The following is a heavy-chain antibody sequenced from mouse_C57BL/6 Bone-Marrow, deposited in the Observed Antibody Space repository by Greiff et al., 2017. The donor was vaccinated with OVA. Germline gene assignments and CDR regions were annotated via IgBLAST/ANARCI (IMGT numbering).Heavy chain of an antibody. CDR1: GYTFTDYN. D-gene: IGHD4-1*01. CDR2: INPNNGGT. J-gene: IGHJ3*01. CDR3: ARGANWDVGFAY. V-gene: IGHV1-18*01. Sequence: VQLQQSGPELVKPGASVKIPCKASGYTFTDYNMDWVKQSHGKSLEWIGDINPNNGGTIYNQKFKGKATLTVDKSSSTAYMELRSLTSEDTAVYYCARGANWDVGFAYWGQGTLVTVSA.